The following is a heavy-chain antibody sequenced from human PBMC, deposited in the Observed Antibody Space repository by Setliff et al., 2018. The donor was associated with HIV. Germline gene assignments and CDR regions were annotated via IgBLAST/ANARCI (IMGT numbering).Heavy chain of an antibody. CDR1: GGSISTYY. CDR2: IYFTGSS. CDR3: ARTPSRGGFDY. J-gene: IGHJ4*02. Sequence: PSETLSLTCTVSGGSISTYYWSWIRQPPGKGLEWIGSIYFTGSSDNNPSLKSRVTLSVDTSKHQFSLKLSSVTAADTAVYYCARTPSRGGFDYWGQGTLVTVSS. D-gene: IGHD3-16*01. V-gene: IGHV4-59*01.